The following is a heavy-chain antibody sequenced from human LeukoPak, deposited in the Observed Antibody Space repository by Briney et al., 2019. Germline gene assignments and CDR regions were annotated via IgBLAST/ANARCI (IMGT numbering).Heavy chain of an antibody. Sequence: ASVKVSCKASGYTFTSYGISWVRQAPGQGLEWMGWISAYNGNTNYAQKLQGRVTMTTDTSTSTAYMELRSLRSDDTALYYCAREYLKYYDFWSGYTYWGQGTLVTVSS. V-gene: IGHV1-18*01. CDR1: GYTFTSYG. CDR3: AREYLKYYDFWSGYTY. D-gene: IGHD3-3*01. J-gene: IGHJ4*02. CDR2: ISAYNGNT.